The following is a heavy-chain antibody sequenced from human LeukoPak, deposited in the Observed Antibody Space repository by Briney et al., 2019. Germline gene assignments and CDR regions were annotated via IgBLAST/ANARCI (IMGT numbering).Heavy chain of an antibody. J-gene: IGHJ4*02. CDR1: GFTFSSYG. D-gene: IGHD3-10*01. Sequence: GGSPRLSCAASGFTFSSYGMHWVRQAPGKGLEWVAFIRYDGSNKYYADSVKGRFTISRDNSKNTLYLQMNSLRAEDTAVYYCARMPLIVWFGELSGYYFDYWGQGTLVTVSS. V-gene: IGHV3-30*02. CDR2: IRYDGSNK. CDR3: ARMPLIVWFGELSGYYFDY.